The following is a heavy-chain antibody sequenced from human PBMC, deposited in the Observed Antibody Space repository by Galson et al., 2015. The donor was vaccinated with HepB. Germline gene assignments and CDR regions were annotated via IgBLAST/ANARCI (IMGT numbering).Heavy chain of an antibody. Sequence: SLRLSCAASGFTFTDHYMSWIRQAPGKGLEWVSYISGSGSFINYADSVKGRFTMSRDNSKNTLHLQMSSPKTEDTAVYFCAKDSAWRTIRMPDYWGQGTLVTVSS. CDR2: ISGSGSFI. CDR1: GFTFTDHY. V-gene: IGHV3-11*04. D-gene: IGHD2-2*01. CDR3: AKDSAWRTIRMPDY. J-gene: IGHJ4*02.